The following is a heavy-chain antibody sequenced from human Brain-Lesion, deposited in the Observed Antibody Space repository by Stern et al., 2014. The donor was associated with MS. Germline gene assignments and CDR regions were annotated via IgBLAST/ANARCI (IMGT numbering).Heavy chain of an antibody. J-gene: IGHJ6*02. D-gene: IGHD3-3*01. CDR2: INPNTGGT. CDR1: GYIFTGYY. CDR3: ARDQRGITIFGVVTDYYYLGMDV. V-gene: IGHV1-2*02. Sequence: QMQLVQSGAEVKKPGASVKVSCKTSGYIFTGYYIHWVRQAPGQGLEWMAWINPNTGGTKDAQKFQGRVTMSRDTSISTAYVELSSLTSDDTAVYYCARDQRGITIFGVVTDYYYLGMDVWGQGTTVTVSS.